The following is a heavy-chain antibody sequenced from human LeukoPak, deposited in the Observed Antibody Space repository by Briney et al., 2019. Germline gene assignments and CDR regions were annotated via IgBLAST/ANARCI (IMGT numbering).Heavy chain of an antibody. CDR2: ISSSSSTI. CDR1: GFTFSSYS. J-gene: IGHJ3*02. CDR3: ARDPNSSDYYNSSGYYQLDAFDI. Sequence: GGSLRLSCAASGFTFSSYSMNWVRQDPGKGLEWVSYISSSSSTIYYADSVKGRFTISRDNAKNSLYLQMNSLRAEDTAVYYCARDPNSSDYYNSSGYYQLDAFDIWGQGTMVTVSS. V-gene: IGHV3-48*01. D-gene: IGHD3-22*01.